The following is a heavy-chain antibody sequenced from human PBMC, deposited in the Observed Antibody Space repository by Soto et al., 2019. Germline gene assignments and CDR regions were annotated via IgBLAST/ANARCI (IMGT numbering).Heavy chain of an antibody. Sequence: ASVKVSCKASGYTFTGYYMHWVRQAPGQGLEWMGWINPNSGGTNYAQKFQGWVTMTRDTSISTAYMELSRLRSDDTAVYYCAKDLYGDYVGGSHWGQGTLVTVSS. CDR1: GYTFTGYY. CDR3: AKDLYGDYVGGSH. V-gene: IGHV1-2*04. J-gene: IGHJ4*02. D-gene: IGHD4-17*01. CDR2: INPNSGGT.